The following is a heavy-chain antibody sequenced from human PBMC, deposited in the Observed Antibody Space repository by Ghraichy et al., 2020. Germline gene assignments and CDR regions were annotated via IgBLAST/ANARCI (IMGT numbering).Heavy chain of an antibody. CDR1: GGSISNSNW. CDR3: ARDMRYYGSGTYLLHGMDV. CDR2: IYHTGST. V-gene: IGHV4-4*02. Sequence: GSLSLTCTVSGGSISNSNWWSWVRQPPGKGLEWIGDIYHTGSTDFNPSLKSRVTISVDKSKNHFSLKVTSVTAADTAVYYCARDMRYYGSGTYLLHGMDVWGQGTTVTVSS. J-gene: IGHJ6*02. D-gene: IGHD3-10*01.